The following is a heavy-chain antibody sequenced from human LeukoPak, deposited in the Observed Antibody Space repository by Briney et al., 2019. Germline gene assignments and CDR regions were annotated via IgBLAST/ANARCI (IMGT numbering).Heavy chain of an antibody. CDR3: ARTAGAFGYSYGPDY. V-gene: IGHV1-18*01. Sequence: GASVKVSCKASGYTFTSYGISWVRQAPGQGLEWMGWISAYNGNTNYAQKLQGRVIMTTDTSTSTAYMELRSLRSDDTAVYYCARTAGAFGYSYGPDYWGQGTLVTVSS. J-gene: IGHJ4*02. CDR2: ISAYNGNT. CDR1: GYTFTSYG. D-gene: IGHD5-18*01.